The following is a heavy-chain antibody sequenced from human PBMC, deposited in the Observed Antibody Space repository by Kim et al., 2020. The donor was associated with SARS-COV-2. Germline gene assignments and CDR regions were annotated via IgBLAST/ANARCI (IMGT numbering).Heavy chain of an antibody. Sequence: GGSLRLSCAASGFTFSSYGMHWVRQAPGKGLEWVAVIWYDGSNKYYADSVKGRFTISRDNSKNTLYLQMNSLRAEDTAVYYCARGQETYYYDSSGYDHWGQGTLVTVSS. CDR3: ARGQETYYYDSSGYDH. V-gene: IGHV3-33*01. CDR2: IWYDGSNK. J-gene: IGHJ4*02. D-gene: IGHD3-22*01. CDR1: GFTFSSYG.